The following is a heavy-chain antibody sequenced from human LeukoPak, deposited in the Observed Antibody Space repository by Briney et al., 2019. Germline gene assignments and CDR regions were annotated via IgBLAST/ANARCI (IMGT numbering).Heavy chain of an antibody. Sequence: PSETLSLTCTVSGGSISSYYWRWLRQPPGRGLEWIGDIYTSGTSNYNPSLKGRVTISVDTSKNQFSRMLGSMPAADTAVYCCASLYPRDYWGQGTLVTVSS. CDR1: GGSISSYY. V-gene: IGHV4-4*08. D-gene: IGHD2/OR15-2a*01. CDR2: IYTSGTS. J-gene: IGHJ4*02. CDR3: ASLYPRDY.